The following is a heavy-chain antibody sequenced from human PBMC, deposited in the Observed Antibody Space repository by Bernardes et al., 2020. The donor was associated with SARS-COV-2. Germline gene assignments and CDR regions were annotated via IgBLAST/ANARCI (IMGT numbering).Heavy chain of an antibody. CDR3: AASNSNVPTGYYYYYYGMDF. V-gene: IGHV3-53*01. CDR2: IYASGKT. D-gene: IGHD5-18*01. Sequence: GGSLRLSCAASGLTVTTTYISWVRQAPGKGLEWVSIIYASGKTFPASSANGRFPISTDYSKNTLYLQMNSLRTEDTAVYYCAASNSNVPTGYYYYYYGMDFWGQGTTVIVSS. CDR1: GLTVTTTY. J-gene: IGHJ6*02.